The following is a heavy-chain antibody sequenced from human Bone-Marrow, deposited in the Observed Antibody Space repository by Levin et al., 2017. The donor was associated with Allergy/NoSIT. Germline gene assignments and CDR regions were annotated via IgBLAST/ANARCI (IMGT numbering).Heavy chain of an antibody. CDR2: ITWNSRRI. Sequence: GGSLRLSCTTSGFTFDDYAFHWVRQAPGKGPEWLSGITWNSRRIDYAESVKGRFTISRDNAKNSLYLQMDSLRSEDTALYFCAKAKWELSSLDGFALWGQGTMVTVSS. CDR1: GFTFDDYA. D-gene: IGHD4-23*01. CDR3: AKAKWELSSLDGFAL. J-gene: IGHJ3*01. V-gene: IGHV3-9*01.